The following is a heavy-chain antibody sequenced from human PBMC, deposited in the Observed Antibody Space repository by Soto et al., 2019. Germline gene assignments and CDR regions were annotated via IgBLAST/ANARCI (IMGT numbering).Heavy chain of an antibody. Sequence: QITLKESGPTLVKPTQTLTLTCTFSGLSVSTSGVGVAWIRQPPGKALEWLALIYWDDDKRYSPFLQSRVTIXKGXSKNQVVLTMTNMDPVDTATYYCAHKGGRGAGMDVWGQGTTVTVSS. CDR2: IYWDDDK. V-gene: IGHV2-5*02. CDR1: GLSVSTSGVG. J-gene: IGHJ6*02. D-gene: IGHD2-15*01. CDR3: AHKGGRGAGMDV.